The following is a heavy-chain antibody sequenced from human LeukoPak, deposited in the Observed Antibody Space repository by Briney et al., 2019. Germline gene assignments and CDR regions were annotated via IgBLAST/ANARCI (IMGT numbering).Heavy chain of an antibody. D-gene: IGHD3-22*01. V-gene: IGHV4-4*02. CDR1: GGSISSNNW. CDR2: VYHSGST. J-gene: IGHJ3*02. CDR3: ARDALTIYDSSGGDSFDI. Sequence: SGTLSLTCAVSGGSISSNNWWSWVRQPPGKGLEWIGEVYHSGSTNYNPSLKSRVTISVDTSKNQFSLRLSSVTAADTAVYYCARDALTIYDSSGGDSFDIWGQGTMVTVSS.